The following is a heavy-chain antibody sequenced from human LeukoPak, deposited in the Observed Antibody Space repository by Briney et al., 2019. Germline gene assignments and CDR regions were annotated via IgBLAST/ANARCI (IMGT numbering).Heavy chain of an antibody. CDR1: GYTFTGYY. CDR3: ARVKAARGYFDY. CDR2: INPNSGGT. J-gene: IGHJ4*02. D-gene: IGHD6-6*01. V-gene: IGHV1-2*02. Sequence: GASVKVSCTASGYTFTGYYMHWVRQAPGQGLEWMGWINPNSGGTNYAQKFQGRVTMTRDTSISTAYMELSRLRSDDTAVYYCARVKAARGYFDYWGQGTLVTVSS.